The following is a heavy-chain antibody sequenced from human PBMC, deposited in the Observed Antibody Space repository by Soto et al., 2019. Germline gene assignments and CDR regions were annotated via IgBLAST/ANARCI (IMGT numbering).Heavy chain of an antibody. CDR1: GGSISTYY. Sequence: PSETLSLTCSVSGGSISTYYWSWIRQPPGKGLEWIGYIYFSGSTYYNPSLKSRVTISVDTSKNQFSLKPSSVTAADTAVYYCARGAGWLRPLYYYYYGMDVWGQGTTVTVSS. CDR3: ARGAGWLRPLYYYYYGMDV. CDR2: IYFSGST. D-gene: IGHD5-12*01. V-gene: IGHV4-59*04. J-gene: IGHJ6*02.